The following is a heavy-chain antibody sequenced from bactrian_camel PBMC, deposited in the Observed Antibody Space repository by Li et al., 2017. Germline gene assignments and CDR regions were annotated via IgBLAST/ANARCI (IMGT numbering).Heavy chain of an antibody. J-gene: IGHJ4*01. CDR2: INEGTT. CDR1: VDTIGRYC. V-gene: IGHV3S1*01. Sequence: HVQLVESGGGSVQVGGSLRLSCVASVDTIGRYCMSWVRQVPGSGLEWVSAINEGTTYYSEAVKGRFTISKDDAKNTLYLQMNNLRPEDSAVYHCATGLWRDCNSGRWCPVDKSRGSGTQVTVS. D-gene: IGHD1*01.